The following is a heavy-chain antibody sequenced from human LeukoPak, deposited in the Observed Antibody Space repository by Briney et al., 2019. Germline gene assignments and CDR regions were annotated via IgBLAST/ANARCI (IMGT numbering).Heavy chain of an antibody. Sequence: ASVKVSCRASGYVFHDYGMSWVRQDPGQGLQWMGWISGYNGRTNSAQQFHDRVTMTIDTPTTTAYMELRGLRSDDTAVYYCARWSGGSEWRYHYGTDVWGRGTTVSVSS. CDR1: GYVFHDYG. J-gene: IGHJ6*02. V-gene: IGHV1-18*01. D-gene: IGHD3-10*01. CDR3: ARWSGGSEWRYHYGTDV. CDR2: ISGYNGRT.